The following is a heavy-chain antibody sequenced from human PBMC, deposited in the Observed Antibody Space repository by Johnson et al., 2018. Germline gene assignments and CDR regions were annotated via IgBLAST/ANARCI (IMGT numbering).Heavy chain of an antibody. CDR3: AKEEGGSYYGDVQH. CDR1: GFTFSSYG. V-gene: IGHV3-30*18. CDR2: ISYDGSNN. Sequence: QLVQSGGGVVQPGRSLRLSCAASGFTFSSYGMHWVRQAPGKGLEWVAVISYDGSNNYYADSVKGRFTISRDNSKNTLYLQMNSLRAEDTAVYYWAKEEGGSYYGDVQHGGQGTLVTVSS. J-gene: IGHJ1*01. D-gene: IGHD1-26*01.